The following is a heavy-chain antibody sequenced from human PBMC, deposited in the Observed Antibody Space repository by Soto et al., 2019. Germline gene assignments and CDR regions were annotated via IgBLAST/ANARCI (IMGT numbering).Heavy chain of an antibody. Sequence: SLRLPCAAAGFTFDGYARHWVRQAPGKGLEWVSGISWNSGSIGYADSVKGRFTISRDNAKNSLYLQMNSLRAEDTALYYCARGGYALWYYYYYMDVWGKGTTVTVSS. CDR3: ARGGYALWYYYYYMDV. D-gene: IGHD5-12*01. J-gene: IGHJ6*03. V-gene: IGHV3-9*01. CDR1: GFTFDGYA. CDR2: ISWNSGSI.